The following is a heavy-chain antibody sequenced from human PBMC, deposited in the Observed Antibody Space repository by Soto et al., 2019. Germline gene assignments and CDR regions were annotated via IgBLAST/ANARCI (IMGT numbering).Heavy chain of an antibody. J-gene: IGHJ6*02. V-gene: IGHV5-51*01. Sequence: PGESLKIPCKGSGYSFTNYWIGRVRQMPGKGLEWMGIIYPGDSDTRYSPSFQGQVTISADKSISTAYLQWSSLQASDTAMYYCARPREAGKNYYGVDVWGQGTTVTVS. CDR3: ARPREAGKNYYGVDV. CDR1: GYSFTNYW. CDR2: IYPGDSDT. D-gene: IGHD6-19*01.